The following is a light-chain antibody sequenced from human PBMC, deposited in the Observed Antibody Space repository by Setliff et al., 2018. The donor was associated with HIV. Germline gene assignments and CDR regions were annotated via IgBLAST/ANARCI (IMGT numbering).Light chain of an antibody. J-gene: IGLJ3*02. V-gene: IGLV2-14*03. CDR3: SSYTSNSTFWV. Sequence: QSVLTQPASVSGSPGQSITISCTGTSSDVGGYNYVSWYQQHPGKAPKLVIFDVTNRPSGVSNRYSGSKSGNTASLTNSGLQAEDEADYYCSSYTSNSTFWVFGGGTKVTVL. CDR2: DVT. CDR1: SSDVGGYNY.